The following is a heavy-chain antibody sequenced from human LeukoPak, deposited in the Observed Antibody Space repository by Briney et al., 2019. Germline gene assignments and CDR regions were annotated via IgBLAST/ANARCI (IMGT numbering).Heavy chain of an antibody. Sequence: GASVKVSCKASGYTFTSYAISWVRQAPGQGLEWMGGIIPIFGTANYAQKFQGRVTITADESTSTAYMELSSLRSEDTAVYYCARDDGKLELRSAFDYWGQGTLVTVSS. V-gene: IGHV1-69*13. D-gene: IGHD1-7*01. CDR1: GYTFTSYA. CDR2: IIPIFGTA. CDR3: ARDDGKLELRSAFDY. J-gene: IGHJ4*02.